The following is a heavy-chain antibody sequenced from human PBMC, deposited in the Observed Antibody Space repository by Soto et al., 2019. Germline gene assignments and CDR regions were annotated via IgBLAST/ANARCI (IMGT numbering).Heavy chain of an antibody. V-gene: IGHV3-23*01. D-gene: IGHD4-4*01. Sequence: GGSLRLSCAASGFVFRGYGMSWVRQAPGKGLEWVAAINGDGGSTYYADSVKGRFTISRDNSKNTLDLQMNSLRDEDTAVYYCAKVVHMATVRGYSDYWGHGTLVTVSS. J-gene: IGHJ4*01. CDR2: INGDGGST. CDR1: GFVFRGYG. CDR3: AKVVHMATVRGYSDY.